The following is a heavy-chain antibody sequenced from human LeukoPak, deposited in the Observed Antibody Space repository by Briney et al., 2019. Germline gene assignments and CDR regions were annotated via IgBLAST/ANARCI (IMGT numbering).Heavy chain of an antibody. V-gene: IGHV4-30-2*01. CDR3: ARRVGESMVRGDGLTAFDP. CDR1: GGSISSGGYS. D-gene: IGHD3-10*01. J-gene: IGHJ5*02. CDR2: IYHSGST. Sequence: PSETLSLTCTVSGGSISSGGYSWSWIRQPPGKGLEWIGYIYHSGSTYYNPSLKSRVTISVDRSKNQFSLKLSSVTAADTAVYYCARRVGESMVRGDGLTAFDPWGQGTLVTVSS.